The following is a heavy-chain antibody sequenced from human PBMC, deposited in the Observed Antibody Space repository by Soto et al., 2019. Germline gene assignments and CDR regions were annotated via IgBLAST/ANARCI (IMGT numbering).Heavy chain of an antibody. CDR3: ARVSVGVAGEALWVGGMDV. Sequence: QVQLVESGGGLVKAGGSLRLSCAASGFSFKDYYMTWIRQAPGKGLRGFSYFGRNNNFKYNADSGRGRFTISRDNAKNSLYLQMNTLRVEDTGMYYCARVSVGVAGEALWVGGMDVWGQGTTVTVSS. D-gene: IGHD1-26*01. CDR1: GFSFKDYY. V-gene: IGHV3-11*01. CDR2: FGRNNNFK. J-gene: IGHJ6*02.